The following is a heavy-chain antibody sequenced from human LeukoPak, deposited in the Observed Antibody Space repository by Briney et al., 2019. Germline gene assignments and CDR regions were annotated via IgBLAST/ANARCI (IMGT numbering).Heavy chain of an antibody. Sequence: GGSLRLSCAASGFTFRNYWMGWVRQAPGKGLEWVANTKPDGSAEYYVDSVRGRFTTSRDNANNLLYLQMNRLRAEDTALYFCAKRGVVIRVILVGFHKEAYYFDSWGQGALVTVSS. CDR3: AKRGVVIRVILVGFHKEAYYFDS. D-gene: IGHD3-22*01. CDR1: GFTFRNYW. CDR2: TKPDGSAE. J-gene: IGHJ4*02. V-gene: IGHV3-7*03.